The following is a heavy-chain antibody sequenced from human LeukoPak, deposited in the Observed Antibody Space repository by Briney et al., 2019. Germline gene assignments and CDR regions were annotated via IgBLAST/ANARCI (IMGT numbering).Heavy chain of an antibody. Sequence: GGSLRLSCAASGFTFSSYSMNWVRQAPGKGLEWVSSISTSSSYIYSADSVKGRFTISRDNAKNSLYLQMNSLRAEDTAVYYCVRDAFSPDAFDIWGQGTMVTVSS. CDR3: VRDAFSPDAFDI. CDR1: GFTFSSYS. V-gene: IGHV3-21*01. CDR2: ISTSSSYI. J-gene: IGHJ3*02.